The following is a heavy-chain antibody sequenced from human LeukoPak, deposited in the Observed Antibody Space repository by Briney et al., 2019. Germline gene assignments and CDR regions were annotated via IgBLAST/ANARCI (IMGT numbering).Heavy chain of an antibody. CDR3: ARSMVRAVTQVASYY. J-gene: IGHJ4*02. Sequence: ASVKVSCKASRYTYTEYGINRVRQAPGQGLEWMGWISTYNGNTIYAEKLQGRVTMTRDTSTSTAYMDLRSLRPDDTAVYYCARSMVRAVTQVASYYWGQRTLVTVSS. CDR1: RYTYTEYG. V-gene: IGHV1-18*01. CDR2: ISTYNGNT. D-gene: IGHD3-10*01.